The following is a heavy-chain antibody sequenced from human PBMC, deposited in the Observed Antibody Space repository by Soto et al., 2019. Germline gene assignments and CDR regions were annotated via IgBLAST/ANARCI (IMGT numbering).Heavy chain of an antibody. CDR2: ISWNSGSI. D-gene: IGHD3-22*01. J-gene: IGHJ4*02. V-gene: IGHV3-9*01. Sequence: GGPLRLSCAAAGFTFDDYAMHWVRQAPGKGLEWVSGISWNSGSIGYADSVKGRFTISRDNAKNSLYLQMNSLRAEDTALYYCAKDMSYDSSSGTSIDYWGQGTLVTVSS. CDR1: GFTFDDYA. CDR3: AKDMSYDSSSGTSIDY.